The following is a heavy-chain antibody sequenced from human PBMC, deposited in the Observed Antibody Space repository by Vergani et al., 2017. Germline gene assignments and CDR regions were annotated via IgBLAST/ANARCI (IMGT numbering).Heavy chain of an antibody. J-gene: IGHJ4*02. V-gene: IGHV3-20*04. CDR3: ARRDSSSPALDY. CDR2: INWNGGST. Sequence: EVQLLESGGGLVQPGGSLRLSCEASGFTFDDYGMSWVRQAPGKGLEWVSGINWNGGSTGYADSVKGRFTISRENAKNSLYLQMNGLRAGDTAVYYCARRDSSSPALDYWGQGTLVTVSS. D-gene: IGHD6-6*01. CDR1: GFTFDDYG.